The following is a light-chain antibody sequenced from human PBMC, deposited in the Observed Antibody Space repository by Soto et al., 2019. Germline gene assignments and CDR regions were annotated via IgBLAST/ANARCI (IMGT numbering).Light chain of an antibody. Sequence: DIQLTKSHSTRSSSVGDRVTITCSASQSISSWLAGYQQKRGKAPKLLIYKASSLESRDPPRFSGSGSGTEFTLTISSRQPYDFATYYCPQDNSYPWTFGQGTKVEIK. V-gene: IGKV1-5*03. J-gene: IGKJ1*01. CDR1: QSISSW. CDR2: KAS. CDR3: PQDNSYPWT.